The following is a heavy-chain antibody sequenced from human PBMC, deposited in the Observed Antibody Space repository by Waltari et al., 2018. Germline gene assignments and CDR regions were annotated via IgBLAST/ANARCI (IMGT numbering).Heavy chain of an antibody. CDR3: ATVSLRLEFAIRGEFDY. V-gene: IGHV1-69*04. CDR2: IIPILGIA. J-gene: IGHJ4*02. CDR1: GGTVSRYS. Sequence: QVQLVQSGADVKKPGASVKVSCMASGGTVSRYSISRVRQAPGQGLEWMGGIIPILGIANYAQKFQGRVTITADESTSTAYMELSSLRSEDTAVYYCATVSLRLEFAIRGEFDYWGQGTLVTVSS. D-gene: IGHD2-21*01.